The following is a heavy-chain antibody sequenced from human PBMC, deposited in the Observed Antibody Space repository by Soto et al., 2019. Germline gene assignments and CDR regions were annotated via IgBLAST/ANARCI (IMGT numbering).Heavy chain of an antibody. V-gene: IGHV4-34*01. Sequence: QVQLQQWGAGLLKPSETLSLTCAVYGGSFSGYYWSWIRQPPGKGLEWIGEINHSGSTNYNPSLKSRVPKSVDTSKNQFSLKLSSVTAADTAVYYCARKGGGYCSSTSCYLPYYYYYYMDVWGKGTTVTVSS. J-gene: IGHJ6*03. CDR2: INHSGST. CDR1: GGSFSGYY. CDR3: ARKGGGYCSSTSCYLPYYYYYYMDV. D-gene: IGHD2-2*01.